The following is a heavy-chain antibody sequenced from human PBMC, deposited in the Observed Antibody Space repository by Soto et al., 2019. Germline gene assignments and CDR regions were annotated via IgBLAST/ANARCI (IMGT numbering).Heavy chain of an antibody. CDR3: AKDLTIFGVVIVNWFDP. D-gene: IGHD3-3*01. J-gene: IGHJ5*02. V-gene: IGHV3-23*01. Sequence: PGGSLRLSCAASGFTFSSYAMSWVRQAPGKGLEWVSAISGSGGSTFYADSVKGRFTISRNNSKITLYLQMNSLRAEDTAVYYCAKDLTIFGVVIVNWFDPWGQGTLVTAPQ. CDR1: GFTFSSYA. CDR2: ISGSGGST.